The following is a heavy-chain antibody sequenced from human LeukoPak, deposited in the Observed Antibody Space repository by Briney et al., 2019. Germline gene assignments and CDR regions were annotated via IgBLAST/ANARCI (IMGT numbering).Heavy chain of an antibody. J-gene: IGHJ3*02. Sequence: QSSETLSLTCTVSGGSISSYYWSWVRRAPGKGLEWVSAISGSGGSTYYADSVKGRFTISRDNSKNTLYLQMNSLRAEDTAVYYCAKGGGAYNWKTDAFDIWGQGTMVTVSS. CDR2: ISGSGGST. D-gene: IGHD1-20*01. CDR1: GGSISSYY. CDR3: AKGGGAYNWKTDAFDI. V-gene: IGHV3-23*01.